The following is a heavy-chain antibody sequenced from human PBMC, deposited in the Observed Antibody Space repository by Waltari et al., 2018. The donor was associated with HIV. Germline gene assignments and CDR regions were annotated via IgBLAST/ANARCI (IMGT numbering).Heavy chain of an antibody. D-gene: IGHD3-10*01. J-gene: IGHJ4*02. Sequence: QVQLQQWGAGLLKPSEPLSLTCAVYGGSFSGYYWSWIRQPPGKGLEWIGEINHSGSTNYNPSRKSRVTISVDTSKNQFSLKLSSVTAADTAVYYCARILSDGSGPFDYWGQGTLVTVSS. CDR3: ARILSDGSGPFDY. CDR1: GGSFSGYY. CDR2: INHSGST. V-gene: IGHV4-34*01.